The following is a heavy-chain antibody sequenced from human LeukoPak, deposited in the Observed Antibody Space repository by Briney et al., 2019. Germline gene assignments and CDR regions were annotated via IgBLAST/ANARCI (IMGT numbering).Heavy chain of an antibody. CDR1: GFTFSSYA. Sequence: GGSLRLSCAASGFTFSSYAMSWVRQAPGKGLEWVSGIGISGGGTYYADSVKGRFTISRDNSKNTLYLQMNSLRAEDTAVYYCAKDPNGMDVWGQGTTVTVSS. CDR2: IGISGGGT. V-gene: IGHV3-23*01. J-gene: IGHJ6*02. CDR3: AKDPNGMDV.